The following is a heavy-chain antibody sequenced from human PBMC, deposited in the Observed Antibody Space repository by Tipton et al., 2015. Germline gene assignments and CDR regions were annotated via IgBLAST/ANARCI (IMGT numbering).Heavy chain of an antibody. CDR1: GDTFSNYA. J-gene: IGHJ6*02. CDR2: IFPIFGTA. V-gene: IGHV1-69*06. Sequence: QSGAEVKKPGSSVKVSCKASGDTFSNYAITWVRQAPGQGLEWMGGIFPIFGTANYAQKFQGRVTITADRSTSTAYMDLSSLRSDDTAVYYCARAMGLYGMDVWGLGTTVTVSS. CDR3: ARAMGLYGMDV. D-gene: IGHD1-26*01.